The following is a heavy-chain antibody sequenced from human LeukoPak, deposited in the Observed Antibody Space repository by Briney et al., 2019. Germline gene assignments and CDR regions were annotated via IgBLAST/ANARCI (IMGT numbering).Heavy chain of an antibody. V-gene: IGHV3-30*18. J-gene: IGHJ4*02. D-gene: IGHD1-14*01. CDR3: AKHHSWLPRDYFDY. CDR1: GFTFSSYG. CDR2: ISYDGSNK. Sequence: GGSLRLSCAASGFTFSSYGMHWVRQAPGKGLEWVAVISYDGSNKYYADSVKGRFTISRDNSKNTLYLQMNSLRAEDTAVYYCAKHHSWLPRDYFDYGGQGTLVTVSS.